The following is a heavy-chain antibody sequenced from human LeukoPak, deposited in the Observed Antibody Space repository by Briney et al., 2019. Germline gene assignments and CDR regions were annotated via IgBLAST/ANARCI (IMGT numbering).Heavy chain of an antibody. J-gene: IGHJ4*02. CDR3: ARDRLDITVAGTVDY. D-gene: IGHD6-19*01. CDR1: GFTFSSYA. CDR2: ISYDGSNK. V-gene: IGHV3-30-3*01. Sequence: GGSLRLSCAASGFTFSSYAMHWVRQAPGKGLEWVAVISYDGSNKYYADSVKGRFTISRDNSKNTLYLQMDSLRAEGTAVHYCARDRLDITVAGTVDYWGQGTLVTVSS.